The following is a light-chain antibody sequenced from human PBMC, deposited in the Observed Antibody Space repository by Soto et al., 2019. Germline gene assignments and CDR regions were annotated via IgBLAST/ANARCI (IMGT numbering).Light chain of an antibody. V-gene: IGKV3-20*01. CDR1: QSVSSTY. Sequence: DIVLTQSPGTLSLSPGERATLSCRASQSVSSTYLAWYQQKPGQAPRLLIYGASSRATGIPDRFSGSGSGKDFTLTISRLEPEDFAVYYCQHYGSLVLTFGVGTKVESK. CDR2: GAS. CDR3: QHYGSLVLT. J-gene: IGKJ4*01.